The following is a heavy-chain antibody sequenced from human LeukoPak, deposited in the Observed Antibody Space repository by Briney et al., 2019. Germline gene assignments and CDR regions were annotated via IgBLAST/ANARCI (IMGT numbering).Heavy chain of an antibody. CDR2: ISSSSSYI. Sequence: GGSLRLSCAASGFTFTNAWMNWVRQAPGKGLEWVSSISSSSSYIYYADSVKGRFTISRDNAKNSLYLQMNSLRAEDTAVYYCARESGDDFDYWGQGTLVTVSS. V-gene: IGHV3-21*01. J-gene: IGHJ4*02. CDR1: GFTFTNAW. D-gene: IGHD3-10*01. CDR3: ARESGDDFDY.